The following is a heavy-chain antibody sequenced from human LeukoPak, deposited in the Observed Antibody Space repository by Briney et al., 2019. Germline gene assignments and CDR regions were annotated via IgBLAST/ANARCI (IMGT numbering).Heavy chain of an antibody. CDR2: ISGSGGST. J-gene: IGHJ4*02. Sequence: GGSLRLSCAASGFTFSSYAMSWVRQAPGKGLQWVSTISGSGGSTYYADSVEGRFTISRDNSKNTLYVQVNSLRAEDTAVYYCAKGNGVYFKTHFDYWGQGTLVTVSS. CDR1: GFTFSSYA. CDR3: AKGNGVYFKTHFDY. D-gene: IGHD2/OR15-2a*01. V-gene: IGHV3-23*01.